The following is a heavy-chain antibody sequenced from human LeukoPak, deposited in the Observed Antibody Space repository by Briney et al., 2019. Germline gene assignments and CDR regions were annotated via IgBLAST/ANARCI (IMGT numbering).Heavy chain of an antibody. CDR2: INPNSGGT. V-gene: IGHV1-2*02. CDR1: GGTFSSYA. Sequence: GSSVKVSCKASGGTFSSYAISWVRQAPGQGLEWMGWINPNSGGTNYAQKFQGRVTMTRDTSISTAYMELSRLRSDDTAVYYCARSLIVLMVYANDAFDIWGQGTMVTVSS. D-gene: IGHD2-8*01. CDR3: ARSLIVLMVYANDAFDI. J-gene: IGHJ3*02.